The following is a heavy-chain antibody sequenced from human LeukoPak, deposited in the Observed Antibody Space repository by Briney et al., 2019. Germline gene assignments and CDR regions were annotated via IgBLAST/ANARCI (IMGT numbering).Heavy chain of an antibody. Sequence: GASVRVSCKASGYTFTSYDINWVRQAPGQGLEWMGWINTKTGDPTYGQGFTGRFVFSLETSVSTAYLEINSLKAEDTAVYYCARGGGGAVVPALWGQGTLITVSS. V-gene: IGHV7-4-1*02. CDR1: GYTFTSYD. D-gene: IGHD2-2*01. CDR2: INTKTGDP. J-gene: IGHJ4*02. CDR3: ARGGGGAVVPAL.